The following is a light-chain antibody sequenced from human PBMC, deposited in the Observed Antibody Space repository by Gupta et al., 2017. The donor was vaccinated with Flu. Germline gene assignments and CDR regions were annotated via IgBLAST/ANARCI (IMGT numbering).Light chain of an antibody. V-gene: IGLV1-44*01. Sequence: WYQHLPGTAPRLLIYNDNQRPSGVPDRCSGSKSGTSASLAIGGLQSEDEADYYCAAWDDSLTALSADGSLTGLWVFGGGTKLSVL. J-gene: IGLJ3*02. CDR2: NDN. CDR3: AAWDDSLTALSADGSLTGLWV.